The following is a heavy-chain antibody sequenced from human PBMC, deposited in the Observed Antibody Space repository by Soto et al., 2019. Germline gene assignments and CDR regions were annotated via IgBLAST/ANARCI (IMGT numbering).Heavy chain of an antibody. V-gene: IGHV3-9*01. Sequence: EVQLVESGGGLVQPGRSLRLSCAASGFTFDDYAMHWVRQAPGKGLEWVSGISWNSGSIGYADSVKGRFTISRDNAKNSLYLQMNSLRAEDTVLYYCAKEEGCWGQGTLVTVSS. CDR3: AKEEGC. CDR2: ISWNSGSI. CDR1: GFTFDDYA. J-gene: IGHJ4*02.